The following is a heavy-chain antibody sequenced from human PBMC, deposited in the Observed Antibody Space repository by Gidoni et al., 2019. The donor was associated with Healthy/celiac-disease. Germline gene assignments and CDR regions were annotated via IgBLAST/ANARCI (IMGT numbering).Heavy chain of an antibody. CDR1: GGSISSGGYY. CDR2: IYYSGST. CDR3: ARGYEQLVFFY. Sequence: QVQLQESGPGLVTPSQTLSLTCTVSGGSISSGGYYWSWIRQHPGKGLEWIGYIYYSGSTYYNPSRKSRVTISVDTSKNQFSLKLSSVTAADTAVYYCARGYEQLVFFYWGQGTLVTVSS. V-gene: IGHV4-31*03. J-gene: IGHJ4*02. D-gene: IGHD6-6*01.